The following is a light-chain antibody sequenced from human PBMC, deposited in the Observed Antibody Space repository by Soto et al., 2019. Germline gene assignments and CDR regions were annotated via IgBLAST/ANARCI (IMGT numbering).Light chain of an antibody. CDR1: QSVSSNY. Sequence: ETVLTQSPGTLSLSPGERATLSCRASQSVSSNYLAWYQHIPGQAPRLLIYGASTRATGIPERFSGSGSGTDFSLTISRLEPEDFAVYYCQQFDRSLPSWTFGQGTKVESK. J-gene: IGKJ1*01. V-gene: IGKV3-20*01. CDR2: GAS. CDR3: QQFDRSLPSWT.